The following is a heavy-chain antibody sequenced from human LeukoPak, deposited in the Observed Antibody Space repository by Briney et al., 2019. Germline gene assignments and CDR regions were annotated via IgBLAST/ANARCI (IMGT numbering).Heavy chain of an antibody. V-gene: IGHV6-1*01. D-gene: IGHD3-16*01. CDR3: AREFEATGFWALDY. CDR2: TFYRSKWSN. J-gene: IGHJ4*02. CDR1: GDSDSINRAA. Sequence: SQTLSLTCAISGDSDSINRAAWNWIRQSPSRGLEWLGRTFYRSKWSNDYALSVKGRITINPDTSKNQFSLQLNSVTPEDTAVYYCAREFEATGFWALDYWGQGTLVTASS.